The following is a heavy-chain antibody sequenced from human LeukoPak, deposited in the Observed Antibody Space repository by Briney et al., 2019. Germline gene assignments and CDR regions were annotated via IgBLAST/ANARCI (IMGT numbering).Heavy chain of an antibody. V-gene: IGHV1-46*01. D-gene: IGHD2-8*01. CDR1: GYTFTSYY. Sequence: ASVRLSCKASGYTFTSYYIHWVRQAPGQGLEWMGIINPGGGSTSYAQKFQGRVTMTRDTSTSTVYMELSSLTSEDTAVYYCATRLKSPPDYWGHGTLVTVSS. CDR3: ATRLKSPPDY. J-gene: IGHJ4*01. CDR2: INPGGGST.